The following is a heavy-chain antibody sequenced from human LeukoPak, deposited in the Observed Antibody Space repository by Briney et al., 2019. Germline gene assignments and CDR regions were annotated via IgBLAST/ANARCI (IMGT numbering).Heavy chain of an antibody. CDR3: ARDNEYCTNGVCSNWFDP. J-gene: IGHJ5*02. CDR2: IYYSGST. CDR1: GGSISSSSYY. Sequence: TSETLSLTCTVSGGSISSSSYYWGWIRQPPGKGLEWIGSIYYSGSTYYNPSLKSRVTISVDTSKNQFSLKLSSVTAADTAVYYCARDNEYCTNGVCSNWFDPWGQGTLVTVSS. V-gene: IGHV4-39*07. D-gene: IGHD2-8*01.